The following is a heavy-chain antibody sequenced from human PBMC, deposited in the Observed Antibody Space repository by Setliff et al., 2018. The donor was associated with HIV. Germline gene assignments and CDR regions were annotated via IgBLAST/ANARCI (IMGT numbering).Heavy chain of an antibody. CDR2: IYHSGST. CDR3: ARQGYYDQEYFQH. V-gene: IGHV4-38-2*01. CDR1: GYSISSGYY. Sequence: SETLSLTCAVSGYSISSGYYWGWIRQPPGKGLEWIGSIYHSGSTYYNPSLKSRVTISVDTSKNQFSLKLSSVTAADTAVYYCARQGYYDQEYFQHWGQGTLVTVSS. D-gene: IGHD3-22*01. J-gene: IGHJ1*01.